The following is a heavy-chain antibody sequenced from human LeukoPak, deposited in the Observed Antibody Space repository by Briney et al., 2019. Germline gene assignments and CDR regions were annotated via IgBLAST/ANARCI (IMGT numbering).Heavy chain of an antibody. D-gene: IGHD2-2*02. CDR1: GGSISSSSYY. CDR3: ARLTGCSSTSCYSVDY. J-gene: IGHJ4*02. V-gene: IGHV4-39*01. Sequence: TSETLSLTCTVSGGSISSSSYYWGWIRQPPGKGLEWIGSICYSGSTYYNPSLKSRVTISVDTSKNQFSLKLSSVTAVDTAVYYCARLTGCSSTSCYSVDYWGQGTLVTVSS. CDR2: ICYSGST.